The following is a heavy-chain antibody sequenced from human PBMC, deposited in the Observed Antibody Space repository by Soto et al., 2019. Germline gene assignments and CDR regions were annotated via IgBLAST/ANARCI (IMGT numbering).Heavy chain of an antibody. Sequence: QVQLVESGGGVVQPGRSLRLSCAASGFTFSSYAMHWVRQAPGKGLEWEAVISYDGSNKYYADSVKGRFTISRDNSKNTLYLQMNSLRAEDTAVYYCARDRADSSSWYGDYFDYWGQGTLVTVSS. CDR1: GFTFSSYA. J-gene: IGHJ4*02. D-gene: IGHD6-13*01. CDR2: ISYDGSNK. V-gene: IGHV3-30-3*01. CDR3: ARDRADSSSWYGDYFDY.